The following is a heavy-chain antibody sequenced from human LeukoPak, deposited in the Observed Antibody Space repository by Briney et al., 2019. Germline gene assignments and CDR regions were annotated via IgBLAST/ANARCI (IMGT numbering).Heavy chain of an antibody. D-gene: IGHD5-12*01. Sequence: GGSLRLSCAAPGFTFSSYSMDWVRQAPGKGLEWVSYISSSSTIIYYADSVKGRFTISRDNSKNTLYLQMNSLRAEDTAVYYCAKDFSGFGIVATIYYDYWGQGTLVTVSS. J-gene: IGHJ4*02. V-gene: IGHV3-48*01. CDR1: GFTFSSYS. CDR3: AKDFSGFGIVATIYYDY. CDR2: ISSSSTII.